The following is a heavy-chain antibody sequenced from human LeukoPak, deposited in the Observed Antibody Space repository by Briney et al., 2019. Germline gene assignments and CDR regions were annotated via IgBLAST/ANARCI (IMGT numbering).Heavy chain of an antibody. CDR3: ARSDCSGGSCYTAAFDI. J-gene: IGHJ3*02. CDR1: GGSISSGDYY. CDR2: IYYSGST. D-gene: IGHD2-15*01. Sequence: PSETLSLTCTVSGGSISSGDYYWSWIRQPLGKGLEWIGYIYYSGSTYYNPSLKSRVTISVDTSKNQFSLKLSSVTAADTAVYYCARSDCSGGSCYTAAFDIWGQGTMVTVSS. V-gene: IGHV4-30-4*01.